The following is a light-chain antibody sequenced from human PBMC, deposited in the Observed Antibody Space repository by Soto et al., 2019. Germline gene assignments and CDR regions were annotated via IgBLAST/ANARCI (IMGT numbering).Light chain of an antibody. Sequence: DIQINQSPSTLYATVEDEGVMSCRARQSISIWLAWYQQKPGKAPKLLIYDASILESGVPSRFSGSGSGTEFTLTISCLQTDDFATYYCQQYNSYRTFGQGTKVDIK. V-gene: IGKV1-5*01. CDR2: DAS. CDR3: QQYNSYRT. CDR1: QSISIW. J-gene: IGKJ1*01.